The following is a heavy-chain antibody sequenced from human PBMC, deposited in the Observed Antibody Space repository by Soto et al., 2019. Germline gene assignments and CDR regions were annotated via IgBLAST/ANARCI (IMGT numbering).Heavy chain of an antibody. V-gene: IGHV4-61*01. D-gene: IGHD6-19*01. Sequence: QVQLQESGPGLVKPSETLSLTCTVSGGSVSSGSYYWSWIRQPPGKGLEWIRYIYYSGSTNYNPSLKSRVTISVDTSKNQFSLKLSSVTAADTAVYYCARGIEGWYQGRYYYGMDVW. CDR2: IYYSGST. CDR1: GGSVSSGSYY. CDR3: ARGIEGWYQGRYYYGMDV. J-gene: IGHJ6*01.